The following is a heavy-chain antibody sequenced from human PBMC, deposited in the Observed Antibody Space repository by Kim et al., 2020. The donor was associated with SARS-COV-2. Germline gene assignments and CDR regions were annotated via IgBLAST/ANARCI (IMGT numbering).Heavy chain of an antibody. J-gene: IGHJ4*02. V-gene: IGHV4-4*02. CDR3: ASFRGAAAGTTVFCDY. CDR2: IYHSGST. Sequence: SETLSLTCAVSGGSISSSNWWSWVRQPPGKGLEWIGEIYHSGSTNYNPSLKSRVTISVDKSKNQFSLKLSSVTAADTAVYYCASFRGAAAGTTVFCDYWGQGTLVTVSS. D-gene: IGHD6-13*01. CDR1: GGSISSSNW.